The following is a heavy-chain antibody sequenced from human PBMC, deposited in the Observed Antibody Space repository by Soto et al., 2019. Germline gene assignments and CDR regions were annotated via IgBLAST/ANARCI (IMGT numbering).Heavy chain of an antibody. D-gene: IGHD3-3*01. CDR1: GVSITRSSYS. V-gene: IGHV4-39*01. CDR2: AHHHSGNS. CDR3: VRLRGSGYPAYFDS. Sequence: PSETLSLTCTVSGVSITRSSYSWGWFRQSPGKGLEWIGNAHHHSGNSYYNPSLTSVFSISMDTSANQFSLNVKSVTASDTAIYYCVRLRGSGYPAYFDSWGQGTLVTVSS. J-gene: IGHJ4*02.